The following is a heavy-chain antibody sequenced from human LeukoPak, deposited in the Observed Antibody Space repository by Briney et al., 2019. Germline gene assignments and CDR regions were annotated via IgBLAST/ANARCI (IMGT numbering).Heavy chain of an antibody. D-gene: IGHD5-18*01. J-gene: IGHJ5*02. CDR3: ARGYSYGENWFDP. CDR2: IIPIFGTA. CDR1: GGTFSSYA. Sequence: SVKVSCKDSGGTFSSYAISWVRHTPREGLEWMAGIIPIFGTANYAQKFQGRVTITADESTSTAYMELSSLRSEDTAVYYCARGYSYGENWFDPWGQGTLVTVSS. V-gene: IGHV1-69*13.